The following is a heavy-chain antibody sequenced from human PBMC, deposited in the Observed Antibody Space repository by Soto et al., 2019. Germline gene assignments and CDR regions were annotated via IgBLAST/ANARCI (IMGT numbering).Heavy chain of an antibody. Sequence: SETLSLTXAVYGGSFSGYYWSWIRQPPGKGLEWIGEINHSGSTNYNPSLKSRVTISVDTSKNQFSLKLSSVTAADTAVYYCASGSQASPEYYFDYWGQGTLVTVSS. CDR2: INHSGST. CDR1: GGSFSGYY. CDR3: ASGSQASPEYYFDY. J-gene: IGHJ4*02. V-gene: IGHV4-34*01.